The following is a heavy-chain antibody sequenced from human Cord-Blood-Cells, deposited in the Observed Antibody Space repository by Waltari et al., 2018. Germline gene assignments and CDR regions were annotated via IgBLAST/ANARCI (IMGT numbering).Heavy chain of an antibody. CDR1: GYTFTGYY. V-gene: IGHV1-2*04. CDR2: INPNSGGT. Sequence: QVQLVQSGAEVKKPGASVKVSCKASGYTFTGYYMHWVRQAPGQGLEWMGWINPNSGGTNYAQKFQGWVTMTRDTSISTAYMELSRLRSDDTAVYYCAREDSQGYERVMDAFDIWGQGTMVTVSS. D-gene: IGHD5-12*01. CDR3: AREDSQGYERVMDAFDI. J-gene: IGHJ3*02.